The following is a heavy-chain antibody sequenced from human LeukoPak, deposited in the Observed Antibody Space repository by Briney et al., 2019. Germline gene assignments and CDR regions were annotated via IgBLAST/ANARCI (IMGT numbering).Heavy chain of an antibody. CDR1: GFTFSSCA. CDR3: AGAYSAYDPFDY. J-gene: IGHJ4*02. V-gene: IGHV3-23*01. D-gene: IGHD5-12*01. Sequence: PGGSLRLSCAASGFTFSSCAMSWVRQAPGKGLEWVSAISGSDGSTYYADSVKGRFTISRDNAKNTVHLQMNSLRVEDTAIYFCAGAYSAYDPFDYWGQGILVTVSS. CDR2: ISGSDGST.